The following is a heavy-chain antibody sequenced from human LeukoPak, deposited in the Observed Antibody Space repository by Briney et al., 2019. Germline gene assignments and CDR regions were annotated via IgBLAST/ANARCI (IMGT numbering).Heavy chain of an antibody. D-gene: IGHD3-10*01. CDR3: SKDRSQTGSFLDY. V-gene: IGHV3-23*01. CDR1: GFTFSSSA. CDR2: ISGTGSNT. J-gene: IGHJ4*02. Sequence: PGGSLRLSCAASGFTFSSSAMSWVRQAPGKGLEWVSGISGTGSNTYYGGSVKGRFTISRDNSKNTLYLQMNSLRAEDTAVYYCSKDRSQTGSFLDYWGQGTLLTVSS.